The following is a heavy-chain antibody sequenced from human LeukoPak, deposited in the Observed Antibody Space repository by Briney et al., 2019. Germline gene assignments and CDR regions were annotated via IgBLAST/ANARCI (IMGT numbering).Heavy chain of an antibody. CDR1: GVTLSNYA. Sequence: GGSLRLSCVASGVTLSNYAMSWARQAPGTGLEWVSGISSSGSGGNTYYADSVKGRFTISRDSSRNTLFLHMNTLRAEDTAIYYCAKDRTVGASYWYFDLWGRGTLVTVSS. CDR2: ISSSGSGGNT. D-gene: IGHD1-26*01. V-gene: IGHV3-23*01. J-gene: IGHJ2*01. CDR3: AKDRTVGASYWYFDL.